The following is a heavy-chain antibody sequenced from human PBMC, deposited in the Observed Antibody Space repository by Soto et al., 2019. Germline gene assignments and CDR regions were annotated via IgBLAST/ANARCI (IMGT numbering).Heavy chain of an antibody. J-gene: IGHJ6*02. CDR2: MNPNNGNT. D-gene: IGHD3-3*01. V-gene: IGHV1-8*01. CDR3: ARQYYEVWSGYRYGMDV. CDR1: GYTFTSYD. Sequence: QVQLVQSGAEVKKPGASVKVSCKASGYTFTSYDINWVRQATGQGLEWMGWMNPNNGNTGYAQKFQGRVTMTRNTTISTAYMELSSLRSEDTAVYSCARQYYEVWSGYRYGMDVWGQGTTVTVSS.